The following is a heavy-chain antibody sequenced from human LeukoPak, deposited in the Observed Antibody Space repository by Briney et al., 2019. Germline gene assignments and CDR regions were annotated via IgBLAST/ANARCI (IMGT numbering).Heavy chain of an antibody. V-gene: IGHV3-48*01. Sequence: GGSLRLSCAASGFTFSSYSMNWVRQAPGKGLEWISYISSSSSTIYYADSVKGRFTISRDNAKNSLYLQMNSLRAEDTAVYYCAKLSFLAAAGTNFDYWGQGTLVTVSS. CDR2: ISSSSSTI. D-gene: IGHD6-13*01. CDR1: GFTFSSYS. CDR3: AKLSFLAAAGTNFDY. J-gene: IGHJ4*02.